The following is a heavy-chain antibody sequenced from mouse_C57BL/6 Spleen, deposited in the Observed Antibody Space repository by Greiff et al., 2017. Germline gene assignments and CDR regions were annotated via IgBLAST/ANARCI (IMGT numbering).Heavy chain of an antibody. Sequence: QVQLKQSGAELAKPGASVKLSCKASGYTFTSYWMHWVNQRPGQGLEWIGYINPSSGYTKYNQKFKDKATLTADKSSSTAYMQLSSLTCEDSAVYYCASPVYYGESRYDMDYWGQGTSVTVSS. V-gene: IGHV1-7*01. J-gene: IGHJ4*01. CDR1: GYTFTSYW. CDR2: INPSSGYT. CDR3: ASPVYYGESRYDMDY. D-gene: IGHD1-1*01.